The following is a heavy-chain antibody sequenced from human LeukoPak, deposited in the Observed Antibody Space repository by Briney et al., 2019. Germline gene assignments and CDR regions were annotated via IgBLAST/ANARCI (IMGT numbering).Heavy chain of an antibody. V-gene: IGHV4-38-2*02. D-gene: IGHD2-2*01. CDR2: ISHSGDT. J-gene: IGHJ4*02. CDR3: TRASSTSWSQGRLDY. Sequence: PSETLSLTCSVSGYSISSGYYWGWIRQPPGKGLEWIGSISHSGDTYDNPSLKSRVTISVDTSKNQFSLKLTSVSAADTGVYYCTRASSTSWSQGRLDYWGRGTLVTVSS. CDR1: GYSISSGYY.